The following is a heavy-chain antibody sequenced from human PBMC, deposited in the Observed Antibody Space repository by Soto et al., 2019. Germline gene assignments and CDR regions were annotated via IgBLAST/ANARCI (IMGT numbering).Heavy chain of an antibody. V-gene: IGHV5-51*01. Sequence: GESLKISCMGSGYRFTLYWIGWVRQMPGKGLEWVGIIYPVDSDTRYSPSFQGQVTISADKSISTAYLQWSSLKASDTAMYYCLRLGYRGPPQEGHRGCLDPWGQGTLVTVSS. CDR3: LRLGYRGPPQEGHRGCLDP. CDR1: GYRFTLYW. CDR2: IYPVDSDT. D-gene: IGHD3-16*02. J-gene: IGHJ5*02.